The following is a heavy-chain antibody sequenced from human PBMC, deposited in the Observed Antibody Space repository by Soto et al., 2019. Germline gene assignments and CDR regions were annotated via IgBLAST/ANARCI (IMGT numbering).Heavy chain of an antibody. CDR3: ARTYYYRSGTYFAWFDP. CDR2: IYYSGST. Sequence: SETLSLTCTVSGGSISSYYWSWIRQPPGKGLEWIGYIYYSGSTNYNPSLKSRVTISVDTPRNQFSLKLSSVTAADTAVYFCARTYYYRSGTYFAWFDPWGQGTLVTVSS. J-gene: IGHJ5*02. CDR1: GGSISSYY. V-gene: IGHV4-59*12. D-gene: IGHD3-10*01.